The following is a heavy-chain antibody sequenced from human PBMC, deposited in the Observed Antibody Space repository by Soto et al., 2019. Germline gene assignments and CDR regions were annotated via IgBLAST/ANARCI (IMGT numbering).Heavy chain of an antibody. CDR2: IWYDGSNK. Sequence: QVQLVESGGGVVQPGRSPRLSCAASGFTFSSYAMHWVRQAPGKGLEWVAVIWYDGSNKYYADSVKGRFTISRDNSKNALYLPMNSLRVEDTAVYYCARGGIVVVVAEDYFDYWGQGTLVTVSS. CDR3: ARGGIVVVVAEDYFDY. D-gene: IGHD2-15*01. V-gene: IGHV3-33*01. J-gene: IGHJ4*02. CDR1: GFTFSSYA.